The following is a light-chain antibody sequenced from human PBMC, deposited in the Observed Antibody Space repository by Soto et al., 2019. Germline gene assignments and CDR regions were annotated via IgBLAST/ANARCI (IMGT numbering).Light chain of an antibody. Sequence: QSVLTQPPSVSGAPGQRVTISCTVSSSNIGAGYDVHWYQQLPGTAPKLLIYGNGNRPSGVPDRFSGSKSGTSASLAITGLQAEDETDYYCQSYDSSLSGWVFGGGTKLTVL. J-gene: IGLJ3*02. CDR2: GNG. V-gene: IGLV1-40*01. CDR3: QSYDSSLSGWV. CDR1: SSNIGAGYD.